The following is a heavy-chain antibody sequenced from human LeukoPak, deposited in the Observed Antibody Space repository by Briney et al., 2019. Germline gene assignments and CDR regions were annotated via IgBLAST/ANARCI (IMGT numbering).Heavy chain of an antibody. CDR1: GYTFTGYY. V-gene: IGHV1-2*06. CDR3: AVRCSSTSCFTPTFDY. J-gene: IGHJ4*02. D-gene: IGHD2-2*01. CDR2: INPNSGGT. Sequence: ASVKVSCKASGYTFTGYYMHWVRQAPGQGLEWMGRINPNSGGTNYAQKFQGRVTMTRDTSISTAYMELSRLRSEDTAVYYCAVRCSSTSCFTPTFDYWGQGTLVTVSS.